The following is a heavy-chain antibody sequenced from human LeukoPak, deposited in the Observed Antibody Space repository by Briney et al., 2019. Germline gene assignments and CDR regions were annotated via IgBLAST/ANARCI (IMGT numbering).Heavy chain of an antibody. CDR3: ATSGYYDSSGYYYMGFFEN. CDR1: GFTFSSYA. J-gene: IGHJ4*02. Sequence: QAEGSLRLSCAASGFTFSSYAMSWVRQAPGKGLEWVSAISGSGDSTYYADSVKGRFTISRDNSKNTVYLQMSSLRAEDTAVYYCATSGYYDSSGYYYMGFFENWGQGTLVTVSS. V-gene: IGHV3-23*01. D-gene: IGHD3-22*01. CDR2: ISGSGDST.